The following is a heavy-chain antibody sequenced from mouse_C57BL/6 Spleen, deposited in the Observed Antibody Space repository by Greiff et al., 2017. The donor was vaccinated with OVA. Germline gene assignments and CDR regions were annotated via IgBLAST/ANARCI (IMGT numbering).Heavy chain of an antibody. V-gene: IGHV1-55*01. D-gene: IGHD1-1*01. CDR2: IYPGSGST. CDR1: GYTFTSYW. Sequence: QVQLQQPGAELVKPGASVKMSCKASGYTFTSYWITWVKQRPGQGLEWIGDIYPGSGSTNYNEKFKSKATLTVDTSSSTAYMQLSSLTSEDSAVYYCAREGVVVITTVKSYWYFDVGGTGTTVTVSS. J-gene: IGHJ1*03. CDR3: AREGVVVITTVKSYWYFDV.